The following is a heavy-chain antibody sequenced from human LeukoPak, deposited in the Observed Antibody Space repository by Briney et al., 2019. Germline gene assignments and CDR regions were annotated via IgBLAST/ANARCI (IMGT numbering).Heavy chain of an antibody. J-gene: IGHJ4*02. D-gene: IGHD7-27*01. CDR1: GFTFSSYA. CDR3: AKAGNWAFDY. Sequence: PGGSLRLSCAASGFTFSSYAMSWVRQAPGKGLEWVSVISGSGGSTYYADSVKGRFTISRDNSKNTLYLQMNSLRAEDTAVYYRAKAGNWAFDYWGQGTLVTVSS. CDR2: ISGSGGST. V-gene: IGHV3-23*01.